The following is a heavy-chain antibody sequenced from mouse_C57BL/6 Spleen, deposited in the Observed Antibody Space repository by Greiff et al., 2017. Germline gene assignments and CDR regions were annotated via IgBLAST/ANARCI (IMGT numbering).Heavy chain of an antibody. V-gene: IGHV14-4*01. CDR3: TRLRYYAMDY. J-gene: IGHJ4*01. D-gene: IGHD2-12*01. CDR1: GFNIKDDY. CDR2: IDPENGDT. Sequence: EVQLQQSGAELVRPGASVKLSCTASGFNIKDDYMHWVKQRPEQGLEWIGWIDPENGDTEYASKFQGKATITADTTSNTAYLQLSSLTSEDTAVYYCTRLRYYAMDYWGQGTSVTVSS.